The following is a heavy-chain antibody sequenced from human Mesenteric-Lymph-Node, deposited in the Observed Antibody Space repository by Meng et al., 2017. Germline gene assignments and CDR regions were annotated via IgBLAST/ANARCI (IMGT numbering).Heavy chain of an antibody. J-gene: IGHJ4*02. D-gene: IGHD3-22*01. Sequence: ETLSLTCAASGFTFSSYAMSWVRQAPGKGLEWVSAISGSGGSTYYADSVKGRFTISRDNFKNTVYLQMNGLRAEDTAVYYCAKDVSYYDSSGRHNYFDYWGQGTLVTVSS. CDR1: GFTFSSYA. V-gene: IGHV3-23*01. CDR2: ISGSGGST. CDR3: AKDVSYYDSSGRHNYFDY.